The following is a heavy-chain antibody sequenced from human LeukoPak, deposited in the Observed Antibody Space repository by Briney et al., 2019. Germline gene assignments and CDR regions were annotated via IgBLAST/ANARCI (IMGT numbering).Heavy chain of an antibody. CDR3: ARGGVVYCSGGSCYGYYFDY. Sequence: SETLSLTCAVYGGSFSGYYWSWIRQPPGKGLEWIGEINHSGSTNYNPSLKSRVTISVDTSKNQFSLKLSSVTAADTAVYYCARGGVVYCSGGSCYGYYFDYWGQGTLVTVSS. V-gene: IGHV4-34*01. CDR1: GGSFSGYY. CDR2: INHSGST. D-gene: IGHD2-15*01. J-gene: IGHJ4*02.